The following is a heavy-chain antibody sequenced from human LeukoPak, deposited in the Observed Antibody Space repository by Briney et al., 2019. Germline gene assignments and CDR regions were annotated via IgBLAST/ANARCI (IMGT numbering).Heavy chain of an antibody. CDR1: GFTFDDYC. CDR3: AREPYGSGSYGAFDI. CDR2: INWNDGST. D-gene: IGHD3-10*01. V-gene: IGHV3-20*04. Sequence: GGSLRLSCAASGFTFDDYCMSWVRQAPGTGLEWVSGINWNDGSTGYADSLKGRFTISSNNAKKSVYLQMNSLRAEDTALYYCAREPYGSGSYGAFDIWGQGTMVTVSS. J-gene: IGHJ3*02.